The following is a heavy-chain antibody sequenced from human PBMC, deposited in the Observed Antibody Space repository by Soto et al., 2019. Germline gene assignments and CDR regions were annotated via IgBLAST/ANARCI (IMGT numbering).Heavy chain of an antibody. J-gene: IGHJ4*02. V-gene: IGHV1-18*01. CDR1: GYAFTTYG. CDR3: ARGRYGDY. D-gene: IGHD1-1*01. CDR2: ISAHNGNT. Sequence: QVHLVQSGAEVKKPGASVKVSCQGSGYAFTTYGITWVRQAPGQGLEWMGWISAHNGNTNYAQKPQGRVTATRDTSTSPAYMELRSLRYVATAVYYCARGRYGDYWRQGALVTVSS.